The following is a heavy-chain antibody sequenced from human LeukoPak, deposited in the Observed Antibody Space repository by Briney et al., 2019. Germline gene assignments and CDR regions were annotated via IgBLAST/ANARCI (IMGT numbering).Heavy chain of an antibody. Sequence: GGSLRLSCAASGFTFSNAWMSWVRQAPGKGLEWVGHIKSKTDGGTTDYAAPVKGRFTISRDDSKNTLYLQMNSLKTEDTAVYYCTTDEVYWGQGTLVTVSS. CDR1: GFTFSNAW. J-gene: IGHJ4*02. CDR3: TTDEVY. CDR2: IKSKTDGGTT. V-gene: IGHV3-15*01.